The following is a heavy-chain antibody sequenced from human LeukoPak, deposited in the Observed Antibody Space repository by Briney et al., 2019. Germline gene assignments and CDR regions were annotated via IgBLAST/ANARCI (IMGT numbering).Heavy chain of an antibody. CDR2: INWNGGST. D-gene: IGHD4-11*01. J-gene: IGHJ3*02. V-gene: IGHV3-20*04. Sequence: PGGSLRLSCAASGFTFDDYGMSWVRQTPGKGLEWVSGINWNGGSTGYADSAKGRFTISRDNAKNSLYLQMNSLRAEDTALYYCARMVDYRDAFDIWGQGTMVTVSS. CDR3: ARMVDYRDAFDI. CDR1: GFTFDDYG.